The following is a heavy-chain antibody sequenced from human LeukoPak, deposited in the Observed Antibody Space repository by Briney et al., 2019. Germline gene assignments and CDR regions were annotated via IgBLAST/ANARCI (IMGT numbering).Heavy chain of an antibody. J-gene: IGHJ4*02. D-gene: IGHD5-18*01. CDR1: GGSFSGYY. V-gene: IGHV4-30-4*08. CDR2: IYYSGST. CDR3: DREPGYSYGYNDY. Sequence: SETLSLTCAVYGGSFSGYYWSWIRQPPGKGLEWIGYIYYSGSTYYNPSLKSRVTISVDTSKNQFSLKLSSVTAADTAVYYCDREPGYSYGYNDYWGQGTLVTVSS.